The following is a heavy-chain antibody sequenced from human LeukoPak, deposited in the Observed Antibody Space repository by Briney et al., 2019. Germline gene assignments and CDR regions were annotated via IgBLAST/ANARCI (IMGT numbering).Heavy chain of an antibody. V-gene: IGHV3-23*01. D-gene: IGHD4-23*01. CDR2: IRGSGTST. CDR3: AKDYGGNSDAFDI. CDR1: GFTFSSYA. J-gene: IGHJ3*02. Sequence: GGSLRLSCAASGFTFSSYAMSWVRQAAGKGLEWVSSIRGSGTSTYYADSVKGRFTISRDNSKNTLYLQMNSLRAEDTALYSCAKDYGGNSDAFDIWGQGTVVTVSS.